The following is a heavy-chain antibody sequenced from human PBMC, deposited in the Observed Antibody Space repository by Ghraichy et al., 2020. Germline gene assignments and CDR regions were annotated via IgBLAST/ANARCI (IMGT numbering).Heavy chain of an antibody. V-gene: IGHV4-4*07. Sequence: SETLSLTCTVSGGSISSYYWCWIRQPAGKGLEWIGRIYTSGSTNYNPSLKSRVTMSVDTSKNQFSLKLSSVTAADTAVYYCARGAYDSSGYWDYYYGMDVWGQGTTVTVSS. CDR3: ARGAYDSSGYWDYYYGMDV. D-gene: IGHD3-22*01. CDR1: GGSISSYY. J-gene: IGHJ6*02. CDR2: IYTSGST.